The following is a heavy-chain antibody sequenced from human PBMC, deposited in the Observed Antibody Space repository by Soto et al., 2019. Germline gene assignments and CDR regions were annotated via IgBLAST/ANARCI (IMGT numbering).Heavy chain of an antibody. V-gene: IGHV4-31*03. CDR2: IYYSGST. Sequence: SETLSLTCTVSGGSISSGGYYWSWIRQHPGKGLEWIGYIYYSGSTYYNSSLKSRVTISVDTSKNQFSLKLSSVTAADTAVYYCAREPYSSSLGYFQHWGQGTLVTVSS. CDR3: AREPYSSSLGYFQH. J-gene: IGHJ1*01. D-gene: IGHD6-13*01. CDR1: GGSISSGGYY.